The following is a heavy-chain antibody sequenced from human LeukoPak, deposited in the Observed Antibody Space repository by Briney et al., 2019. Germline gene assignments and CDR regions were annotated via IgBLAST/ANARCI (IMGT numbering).Heavy chain of an antibody. CDR2: INTSGGST. V-gene: IGHV1-46*01. CDR1: GYTXTIYY. J-gene: IGHJ4*02. D-gene: IGHD6-19*01. Sequence: ASVKVSCKASGYTXTIYYIHWVRQAPGQGLEWMGVINTSGGSTSYAQKFQGRVTMTRDTSTRTVYMELSSLTSEDTAVYYCARDPSYSSGWYDYWGQGTLVTVSS. CDR3: ARDPSYSSGWYDY.